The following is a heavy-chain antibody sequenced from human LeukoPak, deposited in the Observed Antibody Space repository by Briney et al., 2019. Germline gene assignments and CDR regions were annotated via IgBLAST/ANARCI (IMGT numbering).Heavy chain of an antibody. CDR1: GFTFISYA. V-gene: IGHV3-23*01. CDR3: AKIRLWGGYYFDY. D-gene: IGHD5-12*01. J-gene: IGHJ4*02. Sequence: GGSLRLSCAASGFTFISYAMSWVRQAPGKGLEWVSAISNSGGSTYYADSVKGRFTISRDNSKNTLYLQMTSLRAEDTAVYHCAKIRLWGGYYFDYWGQGALVTVSS. CDR2: ISNSGGST.